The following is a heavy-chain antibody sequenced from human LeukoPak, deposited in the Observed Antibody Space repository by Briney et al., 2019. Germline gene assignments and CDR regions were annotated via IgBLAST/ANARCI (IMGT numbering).Heavy chain of an antibody. V-gene: IGHV3-30*18. CDR1: GFTFSSYG. Sequence: PGKSLRLSCAASGFTFSSYGMHWVRQPPGKGLEWVAVISYDGSNKYYADSVKGRFTISRDNSKNTLYLQMNSLRAEDTAVYYCAKVLGEWLRLGAFDIWGQGTMVTVSS. D-gene: IGHD5-12*01. CDR2: ISYDGSNK. J-gene: IGHJ3*02. CDR3: AKVLGEWLRLGAFDI.